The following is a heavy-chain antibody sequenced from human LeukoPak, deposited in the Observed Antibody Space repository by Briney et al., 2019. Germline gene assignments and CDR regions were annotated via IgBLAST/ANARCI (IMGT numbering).Heavy chain of an antibody. V-gene: IGHV4-39*07. J-gene: IGHJ4*02. Sequence: SSETLSLTCTVSGGSISSSSYYWGWIRQPPGKGLEWIGSIYYSGSTNYNPSLKSRVTISVDTSKNQFSLKLSSVTAADTAVYYCASLRGYFDYWGQGTLVTVSS. CDR2: IYYSGST. CDR1: GGSISSSSYY. D-gene: IGHD3-10*01. CDR3: ASLRGYFDY.